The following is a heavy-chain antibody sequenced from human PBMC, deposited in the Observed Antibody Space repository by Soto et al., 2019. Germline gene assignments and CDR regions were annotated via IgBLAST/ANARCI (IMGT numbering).Heavy chain of an antibody. CDR2: ISAYNGNT. J-gene: IGHJ6*02. CDR3: ERDWGITMGRGVITSYYYGMDV. CDR1: GYTFTSYG. V-gene: IGHV1-18*01. Sequence: QVQLVQSGAEVKKPGASVKVSCKASGYTFTSYGISWVRQAPGQGLEWMGWISAYNGNTNYAQKLQGRVTMTTDTSTSTAYMELRSLRSDDTAVYYCERDWGITMGRGVITSYYYGMDVWGQGTTVTVS. D-gene: IGHD3-10*01.